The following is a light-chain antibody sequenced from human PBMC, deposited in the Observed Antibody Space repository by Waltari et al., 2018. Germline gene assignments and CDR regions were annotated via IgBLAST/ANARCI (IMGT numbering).Light chain of an antibody. J-gene: IGLJ2*01. CDR1: SSDVGDYNY. CDR3: CSYAGRYTFDVV. V-gene: IGLV2-11*01. Sequence: QSALTQPRSVSGSPGQSVTISCTGTSSDVGDYNYVSWYQQHPDKAPKLMIYDVTKRPSGVPERFSGAKSGNTASLTISGLQAEEEADYYCCSYAGRYTFDVVFGGGTKLTVL. CDR2: DVT.